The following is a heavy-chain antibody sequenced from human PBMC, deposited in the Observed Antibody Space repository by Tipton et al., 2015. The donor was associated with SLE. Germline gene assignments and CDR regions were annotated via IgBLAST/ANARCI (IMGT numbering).Heavy chain of an antibody. Sequence: TLSLTCTVSGGSTRIYYWTWIRQPPGKGLEWIGYVYYRGNSNYNPSLKSRVSISADPSRRQFSLRLTSVTAADTAVYYCARDRVVQWLEEGGAYFDYWGQGTRVLVSP. CDR1: GGSTRIYY. J-gene: IGHJ4*02. CDR3: ARDRVVQWLEEGGAYFDY. V-gene: IGHV4-59*12. CDR2: VYYRGNS. D-gene: IGHD6-19*01.